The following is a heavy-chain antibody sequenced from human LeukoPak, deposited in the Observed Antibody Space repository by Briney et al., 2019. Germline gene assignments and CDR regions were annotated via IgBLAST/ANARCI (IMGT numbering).Heavy chain of an antibody. CDR1: GFTFSSYA. CDR3: ARDGASRGAPDDY. D-gene: IGHD2-15*01. Sequence: PGGSLRLSCAASGFTFSSYAMHWVRQAPGKGLDWLAVIPYDGSKKYYADSVQGRFTISRDNSKNTMYLQMNSLRSEDTAVYYCARDGASRGAPDDYWGQGTLVTVSS. CDR2: IPYDGSKK. J-gene: IGHJ4*02. V-gene: IGHV3-30-3*01.